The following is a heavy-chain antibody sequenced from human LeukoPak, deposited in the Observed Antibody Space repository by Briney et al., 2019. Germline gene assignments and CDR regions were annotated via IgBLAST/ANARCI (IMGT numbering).Heavy chain of an antibody. CDR3: ASSPFSAYCFDY. D-gene: IGHD3-10*01. CDR2: IYSGGST. Sequence: GGSLRLSCAASGITVSSSYMSWVRQAPGKGLEWVSVIYSGGSTYYADSAKGRFTISRDSSKNTLYLQMNSLRAEDTAVYYCASSPFSAYCFDYWGQGSLVTVSS. J-gene: IGHJ4*02. CDR1: GITVSSSY. V-gene: IGHV3-66*01.